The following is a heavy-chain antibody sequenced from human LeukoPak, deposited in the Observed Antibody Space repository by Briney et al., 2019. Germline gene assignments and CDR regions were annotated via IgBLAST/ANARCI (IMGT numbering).Heavy chain of an antibody. D-gene: IGHD5-12*01. J-gene: IGHJ4*02. CDR1: GGSIAGYY. CDR3: ATEYSGYDLFDY. V-gene: IGHV4-59*01. CDR2: IYYSGST. Sequence: SETLSLTCTVSGGSIAGYYWSWIRQPPGKGLEWIGYIYYSGSTNYSPSLKSRVTVSVDTSKNQFSLRLSSMTTADTAVYYCATEYSGYDLFDYWGQGTLVTVSS.